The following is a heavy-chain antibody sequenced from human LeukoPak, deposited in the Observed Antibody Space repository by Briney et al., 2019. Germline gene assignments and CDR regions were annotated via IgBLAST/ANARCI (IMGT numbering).Heavy chain of an antibody. CDR1: GGTFSSYA. D-gene: IGHD1-26*01. V-gene: IGHV1-69*13. J-gene: IGHJ3*02. CDR3: ARVVGANDAFDI. Sequence: ASVKVSCKASGGTFSSYAISWVRQAPGQGLEWMGGIIPIFGTANYAQKFQGRVTITADESTSTAYMELSSLRSEDTAVHYCARVVGANDAFDIWGQGTMVTVSS. CDR2: IIPIFGTA.